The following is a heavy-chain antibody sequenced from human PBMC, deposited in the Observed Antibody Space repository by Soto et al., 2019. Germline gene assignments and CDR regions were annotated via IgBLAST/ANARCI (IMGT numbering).Heavy chain of an antibody. D-gene: IGHD4-17*01. J-gene: IGHJ6*02. CDR1: GFSLSSYG. CDR2: ISYDGGNK. V-gene: IGHV3-30*18. Sequence: VGSLRLSCAASGFSLSSYGMHWVRQAPGKGLEWVAVISYDGGNKYYADSVKGRFTISRDNSKNTLYLQMNSLRAEDTAMYYCAKEISPGLSYGAYGPPGMDVWGQGTTVTVSS. CDR3: AKEISPGLSYGAYGPPGMDV.